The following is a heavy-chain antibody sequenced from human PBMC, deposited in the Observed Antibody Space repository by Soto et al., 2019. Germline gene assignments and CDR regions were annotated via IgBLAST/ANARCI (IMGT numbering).Heavy chain of an antibody. CDR2: IYPGDSDT. CDR3: ARGDSSGYYTATPADY. V-gene: IGHV5-51*01. J-gene: IGHJ4*01. D-gene: IGHD3-22*01. Sequence: GESLKISCSGSGYSFANYWIGWVRQMRGKGLEWMGIIYPGDSDTRYSPSFQGQVTISADKSISTAYRQWNSLKASDTAMYFCARGDSSGYYTATPADYWGHGTLVTVSS. CDR1: GYSFANYW.